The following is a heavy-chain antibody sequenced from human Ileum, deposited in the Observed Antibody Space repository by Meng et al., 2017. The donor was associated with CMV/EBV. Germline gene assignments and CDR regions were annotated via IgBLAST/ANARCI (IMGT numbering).Heavy chain of an antibody. CDR1: GFTFSSSG. V-gene: IGHV3-23*01. CDR3: AKDNGWLSAY. Sequence: HACAASGFTFSSSGMSWVRQAPGKGLEWVSGISGTATSTYYADSVKGRFTISRDNSKNTLYLQMNSLRADDTAVYYCAKDNGWLSAYWGQGTLVTVSS. CDR2: ISGTATST. J-gene: IGHJ4*02. D-gene: IGHD3-22*01.